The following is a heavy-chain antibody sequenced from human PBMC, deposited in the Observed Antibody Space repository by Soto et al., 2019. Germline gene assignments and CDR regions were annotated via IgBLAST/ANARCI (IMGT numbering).Heavy chain of an antibody. J-gene: IGHJ6*03. CDR1: GFTFSSYW. CDR2: IKQDGSDK. D-gene: IGHD2-15*01. V-gene: IGHV3-7*01. CDR3: ARGCAGGSCPYYIDV. Sequence: EVQLVESGGGLVQPGGSLRLSCAASGFTFSSYWMSWVRLAPGTRLEWVATIKQDGSDKYYVDSAKGRFTVSRDNAKSSLDLQMSSLRADDTAVYYCARGCAGGSCPYYIDVWGKGTTVTVSS.